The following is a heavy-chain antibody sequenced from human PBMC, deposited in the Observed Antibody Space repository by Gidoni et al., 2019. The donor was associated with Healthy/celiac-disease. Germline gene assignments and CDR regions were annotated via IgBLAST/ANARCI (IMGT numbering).Heavy chain of an antibody. CDR2: INHSGST. J-gene: IGHJ3*02. D-gene: IGHD6-25*01. V-gene: IGHV4-34*01. CDR3: ASKRETLRAFDI. Sequence: QVQLQQWGAGLLKPSETLSLTCAVYGGSFSGYYWSWIRQPPGKGLEWIGEINHSGSTNYNPSLKSRVTISVDTSKNQFSLKLSSVTAADTAVYYCASKRETLRAFDIWGQGTMVTVSS. CDR1: GGSFSGYY.